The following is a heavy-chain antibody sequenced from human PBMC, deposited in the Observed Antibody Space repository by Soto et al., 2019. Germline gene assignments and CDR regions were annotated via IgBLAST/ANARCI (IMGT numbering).Heavy chain of an antibody. V-gene: IGHV5-51*01. D-gene: IGHD2-15*01. CDR1: GYSFTTYW. Sequence: PGESLKISCKGSGYSFTTYWIGWVRQMPGKGLEWMGIIYPGDSDTRYSPSFQGQVTNSADKSVSTAYLQWSSLKASDTAMYYCARRAASYNWFDPWGQGTLVTVSS. CDR3: ARRAASYNWFDP. J-gene: IGHJ5*02. CDR2: IYPGDSDT.